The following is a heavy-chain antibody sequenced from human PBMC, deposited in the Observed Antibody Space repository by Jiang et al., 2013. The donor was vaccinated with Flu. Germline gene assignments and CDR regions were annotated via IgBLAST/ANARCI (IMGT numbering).Heavy chain of an antibody. V-gene: IGHV1-3*01. CDR2: INAGNGKT. CDR1: GYIFTTYG. Sequence: KSGAEVKKPGASVKVSCKTSGYIFTTYGIHWVRQAPGQRLEWMGWINAGNGKTEYSQKFQDRVTISRDTSASTSYMELRSLRSEDTAVYYCARGDAIDYWGQGTLVTVSS. J-gene: IGHJ4*02. CDR3: ARGDAIDY.